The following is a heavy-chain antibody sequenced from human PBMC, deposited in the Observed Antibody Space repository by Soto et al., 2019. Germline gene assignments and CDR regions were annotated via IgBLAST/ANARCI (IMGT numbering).Heavy chain of an antibody. CDR1: GFSLSTSGVG. CDR3: AHSLAGYYADAFDI. J-gene: IGHJ3*02. Sequence: QITLKESGPTLVKPTQTLTLTCTFSGFSLSTSGVGVGWIRQPPGKALEWLALIYWDDDKRYSPSLKSRLTTXKXTXXNPIVLTMTNMDHVDTATYYCAHSLAGYYADAFDIWGQGTMVTVSS. D-gene: IGHD3-22*01. V-gene: IGHV2-5*02. CDR2: IYWDDDK.